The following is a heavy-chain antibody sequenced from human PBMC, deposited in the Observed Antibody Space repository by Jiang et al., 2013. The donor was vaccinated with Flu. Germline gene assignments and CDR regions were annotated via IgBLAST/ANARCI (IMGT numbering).Heavy chain of an antibody. Sequence: GAEVKKPGSSVKVSCKASGGTFSSYTISWVRQAPGQGLEWMGRIIPILGIANYAQKFQGRVTITADKSTSTAYMELSSLRSEDTAVYYCARDECSSTSCRFDYYYYGMDVWGQGTTVTVSS. CDR1: GGTFSSYT. J-gene: IGHJ6*02. V-gene: IGHV1-69*04. CDR3: ARDECSSTSCRFDYYYYGMDV. CDR2: IIPILGIA. D-gene: IGHD2-2*01.